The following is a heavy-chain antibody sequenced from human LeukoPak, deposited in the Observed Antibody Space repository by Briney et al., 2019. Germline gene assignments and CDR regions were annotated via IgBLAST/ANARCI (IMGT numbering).Heavy chain of an antibody. CDR3: ARSPAWDWFDP. J-gene: IGHJ5*02. Sequence: ASVKVSCKPSGYTFAGYYIHWLRQAPGQGLEWMGWINPNSGGTNYAQKFQGRVTMTRDTSISTAYMELSRLRSDDTAVYYCARSPAWDWFDPWGQGTLVTVSS. CDR2: INPNSGGT. CDR1: GYTFAGYY. D-gene: IGHD2-2*01. V-gene: IGHV1-2*02.